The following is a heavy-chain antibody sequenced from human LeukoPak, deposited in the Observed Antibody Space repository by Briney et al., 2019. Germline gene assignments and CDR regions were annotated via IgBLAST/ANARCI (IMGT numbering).Heavy chain of an antibody. Sequence: ASVKVSCKASGYTFTSYYMHWVRRAPGQGLEWMGIINPSGGSTSYAQKFQGRVTMTRDTSISTAYMEPSRLRSDDTAVYYCARDPFRAYCSGGSCYEDKFDYWGQGTLVTVSS. J-gene: IGHJ4*02. V-gene: IGHV1-46*01. CDR3: ARDPFRAYCSGGSCYEDKFDY. CDR2: INPSGGST. CDR1: GYTFTSYY. D-gene: IGHD2-15*01.